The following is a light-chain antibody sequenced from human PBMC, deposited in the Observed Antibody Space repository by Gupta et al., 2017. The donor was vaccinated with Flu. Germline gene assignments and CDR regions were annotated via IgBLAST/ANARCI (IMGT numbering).Light chain of an antibody. V-gene: IGKV1-33*01. J-gene: IGKJ5*01. CDR1: QDTSNF. CDR3: QHYDNRLIT. Sequence: PSSLSASVGDRVTITCQASQDTSNFLNWYQQKPGKAPNLLIYDASSLETGVPSRFSGGGAGTHFTLTISSLQPEDIATYYCQHYDNRLITFGQGTRLDIK. CDR2: DAS.